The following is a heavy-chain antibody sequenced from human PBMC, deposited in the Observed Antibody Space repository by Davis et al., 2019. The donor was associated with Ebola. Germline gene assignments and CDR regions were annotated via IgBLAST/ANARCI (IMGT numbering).Heavy chain of an antibody. J-gene: IGHJ4*02. CDR1: GGSISSGGYY. CDR2: IYYSGST. D-gene: IGHD5-18*01. CDR3: ARGSYGSSFDY. Sequence: SETLSLTCTVSGGSISSGGYYWSWIRQHPGKGLEWIGYIYYSGSTNYNPSLKSRVTISVDTSKNQFSLKLSSVTAADTAVYYCARGSYGSSFDYWGQGTLVTVSS. V-gene: IGHV4-61*08.